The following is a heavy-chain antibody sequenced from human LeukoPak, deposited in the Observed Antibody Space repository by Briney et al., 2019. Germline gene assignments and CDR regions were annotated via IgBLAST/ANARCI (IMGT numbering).Heavy chain of an antibody. CDR1: GYTFTSYG. J-gene: IGHJ4*02. D-gene: IGHD2-2*02. CDR3: ATVHCSSTSCYSFDY. Sequence: ASVKVSCKASGYTFTSYGISWVRQAPGQGLEWMGWISAYNGNTNYAQKLQGRVTMTTDTSTSTAYMELRSLRSDDTAVYYRATVHCSSTSCYSFDYWGQGTLVTVSS. CDR2: ISAYNGNT. V-gene: IGHV1-18*01.